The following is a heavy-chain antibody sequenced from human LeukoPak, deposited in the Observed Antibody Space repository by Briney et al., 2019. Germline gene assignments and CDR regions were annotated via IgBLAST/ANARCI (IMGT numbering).Heavy chain of an antibody. V-gene: IGHV3-21*01. CDR1: GFIFSSYS. Sequence: GGSLRLSCAASGFIFSSYSMNWVRQAPGKGLEWVSSISSSSSYIYYADSVKGRFTISRDNAKNSLYLQMNSLRAEDTAVYYCASATRDGYNLSWGQGTLVTVSS. CDR3: ASATRDGYNLS. J-gene: IGHJ5*02. D-gene: IGHD5-24*01. CDR2: ISSSSSYI.